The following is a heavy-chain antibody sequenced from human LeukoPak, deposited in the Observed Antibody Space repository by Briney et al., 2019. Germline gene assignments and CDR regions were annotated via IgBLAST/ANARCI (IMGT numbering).Heavy chain of an antibody. J-gene: IGHJ4*02. CDR1: GGSISSGGYY. CDR2: IYYSGST. D-gene: IGHD3-22*01. V-gene: IGHV4-31*03. Sequence: SETLSLTCTVSGGSISSGGYYWSWIRQHPGKGLEWIGYIYYSGSTYYNPSLKSRVTISVDTSKNQFSLKLSSVTAADTAVYYCVNYHDSSGYYYFDYWGQGTLVTVSS. CDR3: VNYHDSSGYYYFDY.